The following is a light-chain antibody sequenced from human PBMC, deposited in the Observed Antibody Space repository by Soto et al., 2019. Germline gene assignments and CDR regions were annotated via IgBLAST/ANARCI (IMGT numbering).Light chain of an antibody. J-gene: IGKJ5*01. CDR2: GAS. CDR1: QSVSSN. V-gene: IGKV3-15*01. Sequence: EIVMTQSPATLSVSPGEGATVSCRASQSVSSNLAWYQQKPGQAPRLLIYGASTRATGIPVRFSGSGSGTEFTLTISSLRSEDSAAYYCQQYINWPPISFGQGTRLEIK. CDR3: QQYINWPPIS.